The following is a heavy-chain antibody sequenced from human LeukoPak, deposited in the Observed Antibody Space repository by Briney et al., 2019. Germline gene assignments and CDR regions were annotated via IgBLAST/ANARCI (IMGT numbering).Heavy chain of an antibody. CDR2: ISGSGGST. D-gene: IGHD3-22*01. J-gene: IGHJ4*02. V-gene: IGHV3-23*01. CDR3: AKYSSGYYYYFDY. CDR1: GFTFSSYA. Sequence: GGSLRLSCAASGFTFSSYAMSWVRQAPGKGLEWVSAISGSGGSTYYADSVKGRFTISRDISKNTLYLQMNSLRAEDTAVYYCAKYSSGYYYYFDYWGQGTLVTVSS.